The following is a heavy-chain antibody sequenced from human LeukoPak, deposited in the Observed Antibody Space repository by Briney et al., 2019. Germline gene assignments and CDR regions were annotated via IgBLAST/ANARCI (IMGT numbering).Heavy chain of an antibody. Sequence: SVKVSCKASGGTFSSYATSWVRQAPGQGLEWMGGIIPIFGTANYAQKFQGRVTITADKSASTAYMELSSLRSEDTAVYYCAREVTTHFDYWGQGTLVTVSS. CDR2: IIPIFGTA. J-gene: IGHJ4*02. CDR1: GGTFSSYA. CDR3: AREVTTHFDY. D-gene: IGHD2-21*02. V-gene: IGHV1-69*06.